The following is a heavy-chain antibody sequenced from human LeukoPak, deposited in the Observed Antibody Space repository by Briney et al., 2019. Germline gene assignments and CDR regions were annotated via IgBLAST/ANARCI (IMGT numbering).Heavy chain of an antibody. D-gene: IGHD3-22*01. CDR1: GYSFTSYW. J-gene: IGHJ4*02. CDR3: ARQGPSYYDYSDY. CDR2: IYPGDSDT. Sequence: GESLKISCKGSGYSFTSYWIGWVRQMPGKGLEWMVIIYPGDSDTRYSPSFQGQVTISADKSISTAYLRWSSLKASDTAMYYCARQGPSYYDYSDYWGQGTLVTVSS. V-gene: IGHV5-51*01.